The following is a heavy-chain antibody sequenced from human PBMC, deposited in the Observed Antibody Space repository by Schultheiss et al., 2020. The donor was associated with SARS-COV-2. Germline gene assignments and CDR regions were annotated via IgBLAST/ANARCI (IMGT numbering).Heavy chain of an antibody. CDR1: GGSFSGYY. CDR2: INHSGST. D-gene: IGHD3-10*01. J-gene: IGHJ6*02. CDR3: ATYYYGSGSYYNVRDGMDV. Sequence: SQTLSLTCAVYGGSFSGYYWSWIRQPPGKGLEWIGEINHSGSTNYNPSLKSRVTISVDTSKNQFSLRLNSVTAADTAVYYCATYYYGSGSYYNVRDGMDVWGQGTTVTVSS. V-gene: IGHV4-34*01.